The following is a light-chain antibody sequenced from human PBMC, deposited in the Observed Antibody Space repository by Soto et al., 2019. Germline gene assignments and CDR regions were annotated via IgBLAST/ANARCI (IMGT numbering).Light chain of an antibody. CDR2: GAS. CDR1: XSVXXN. CDR3: QQYNNWPPVT. Sequence: EIVMTQSPAXLSVSPGERATXSCRASXSVXXNLAWYQQKPGQAPRLLIYGASTRATGIPARFSGSGSGTEFTLTISSLQSEDFAVYFCQQYNNWPPVTFGPGTKVDI. J-gene: IGKJ3*01. V-gene: IGKV3-15*01.